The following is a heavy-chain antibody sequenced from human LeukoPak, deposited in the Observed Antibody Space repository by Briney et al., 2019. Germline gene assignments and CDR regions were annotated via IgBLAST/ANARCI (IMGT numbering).Heavy chain of an antibody. D-gene: IGHD3-22*01. Sequence: PSETLSLTCTVSGDSISDYYWSWLRQPPGKGLEWIGYIYYSGSTNSNPSLKSRVTISVDTSKNQFSLKLSSVTAADTAVYYCARGGYYYDSSGYWGAFDIWGQGTMVTVSS. CDR3: ARGGYYYDSSGYWGAFDI. CDR1: GDSISDYY. J-gene: IGHJ3*02. V-gene: IGHV4-59*01. CDR2: IYYSGST.